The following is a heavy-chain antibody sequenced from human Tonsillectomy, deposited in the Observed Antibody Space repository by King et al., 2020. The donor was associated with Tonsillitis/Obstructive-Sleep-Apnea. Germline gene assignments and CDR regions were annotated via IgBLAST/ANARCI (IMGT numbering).Heavy chain of an antibody. CDR2: SIPIFGTA. D-gene: IGHD6-6*01. J-gene: IGHJ5*02. CDR1: GGTFSSYA. Sequence: QAQLVQSWSEVKKPLSSVKSSCNASGGTFSSYAISLVLQAPGQGLECRRGSIPIFGTANYVQKFMGRVTFTAVGSTSTVYMEVRSLRSVDTAVYYCARRFGYSSSRRGNPRFNWFDPWGQGTLVTVSS. V-gene: IGHV1-69*01. CDR3: ARRFGYSSSRRGNPRFNWFDP.